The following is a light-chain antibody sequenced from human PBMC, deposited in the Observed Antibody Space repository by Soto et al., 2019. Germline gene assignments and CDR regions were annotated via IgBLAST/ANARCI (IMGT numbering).Light chain of an antibody. CDR2: KAS. V-gene: IGKV1-5*03. Sequence: DIQMTQSPSTLSASVGDSVAITCRASQSISTYLAWYQQKPGKAPKLLIYKASSLESGVPSRFSGSGSGTEFTLTISSLQPDDFATYYCQQYNSYSWTFGQGTKVDIK. J-gene: IGKJ1*01. CDR3: QQYNSYSWT. CDR1: QSISTY.